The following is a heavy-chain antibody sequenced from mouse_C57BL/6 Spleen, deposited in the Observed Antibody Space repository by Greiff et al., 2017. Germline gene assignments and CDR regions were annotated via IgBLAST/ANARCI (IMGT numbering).Heavy chain of an antibody. V-gene: IGHV1-74*01. J-gene: IGHJ3*01. CDR2: IHPSDSDT. Sequence: QVQLKEPGAELVKPGASVKVSCKASGYTFTSYWMHWVKQRPGQGLEWIGRIHPSDSDTNYNQKFKGKATLTVDKSSSTAYMQLSSLTSEDSAVYYCAIGDYYWFAYWGQGTLVTVSA. CDR1: GYTFTSYW. D-gene: IGHD1-1*01. CDR3: AIGDYYWFAY.